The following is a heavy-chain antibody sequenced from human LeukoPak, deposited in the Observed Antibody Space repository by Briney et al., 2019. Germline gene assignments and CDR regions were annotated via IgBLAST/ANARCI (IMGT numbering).Heavy chain of an antibody. D-gene: IGHD5-12*01. CDR2: ISSSSTI. CDR1: GFTFSSYS. Sequence: GGSLRLSCAASGFTFSSYSMNWVRQAPGKGLEWVSYISSSSTIYYADSVKGRFTISRDNAKNSLYLQMNSLRDEDTAVYYCARAQIPASGFSGYDFAYWGQGTLVTVSS. V-gene: IGHV3-48*02. J-gene: IGHJ4*02. CDR3: ARAQIPASGFSGYDFAY.